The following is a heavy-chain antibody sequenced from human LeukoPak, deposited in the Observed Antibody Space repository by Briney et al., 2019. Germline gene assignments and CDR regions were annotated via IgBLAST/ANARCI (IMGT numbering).Heavy chain of an antibody. V-gene: IGHV4-34*01. CDR2: INHSGST. CDR3: ARPDSAVDYFDY. D-gene: IGHD2-2*01. CDR1: GGSFSGYY. Sequence: SETLSLTCAVYGGSFSGYYWSWIRQPPGKGLEWIGEINHSGSTNYNPSLKSRVTISVDTSKNQLSLKLSSVTAADTAVYYCARPDSAVDYFDYWGQGTLVTVSS. J-gene: IGHJ4*02.